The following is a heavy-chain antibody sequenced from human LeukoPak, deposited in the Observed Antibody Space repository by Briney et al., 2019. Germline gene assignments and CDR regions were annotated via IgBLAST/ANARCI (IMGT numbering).Heavy chain of an antibody. J-gene: IGHJ4*02. V-gene: IGHV3-23*01. CDR1: GFTFSGYA. D-gene: IGHD2-15*01. CDR3: AKIPIVVVVAAHFDY. Sequence: GGSLRLSCAASGFTFSGYAMSWVRQAPGKGLEWVSAISGSGGSTYYADSVKGRFTISRDNSKNTLYLQMNSLRAEDTAVYYCAKIPIVVVVAAHFDYWGQGTLVTVSS. CDR2: ISGSGGST.